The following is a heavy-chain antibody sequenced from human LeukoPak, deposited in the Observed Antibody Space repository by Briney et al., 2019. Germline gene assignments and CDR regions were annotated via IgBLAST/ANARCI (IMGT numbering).Heavy chain of an antibody. V-gene: IGHV3-48*02. D-gene: IGHD5-24*01. J-gene: IGHJ4*02. CDR3: TRGRGPDGYNYFDY. CDR2: IRSSSSII. CDR1: GLEFSGYS. Sequence: GGSLRLSCAVSGLEFSGYSMNWVRRAPGKGLEWVSYIRSSSSIIYYAESVKGRFTISRDNAKNSLYLQMNSLRDDDTAVYYCTRGRGPDGYNYFDYWGQGTQVTVSS.